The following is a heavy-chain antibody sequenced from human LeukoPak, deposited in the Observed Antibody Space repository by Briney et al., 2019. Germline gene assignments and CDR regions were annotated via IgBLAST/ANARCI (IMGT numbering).Heavy chain of an antibody. CDR1: GGSISSYY. J-gene: IGHJ3*02. CDR3: ARGAIVVVPAAFVGWGDAFDI. V-gene: IGHV4-59*01. Sequence: SETLSLTCTVSGGSISSYYWSWIRQPPGKGLEWIGYIYYSGSTNYNPSLKSRVTISVDTSKNQFSLKLSSVTAADTAVYYCARGAIVVVPAAFVGWGDAFDIWGQGTMVTVSS. D-gene: IGHD2-2*01. CDR2: IYYSGST.